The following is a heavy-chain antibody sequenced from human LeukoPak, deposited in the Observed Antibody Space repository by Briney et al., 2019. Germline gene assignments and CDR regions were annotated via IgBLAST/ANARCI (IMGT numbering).Heavy chain of an antibody. Sequence: SETLSLTCTVSGGSIGSYYWSWIRQPPGKGLERIGYIYDSGSSNYNPSLKRRITISIDTSKNQFPLKLSSVTAADRAVYYCASGSYYAPGDYWGQGTLVTVSS. CDR2: IYDSGSS. CDR1: GGSIGSYY. V-gene: IGHV4-59*01. D-gene: IGHD1-26*01. J-gene: IGHJ4*02. CDR3: ASGSYYAPGDY.